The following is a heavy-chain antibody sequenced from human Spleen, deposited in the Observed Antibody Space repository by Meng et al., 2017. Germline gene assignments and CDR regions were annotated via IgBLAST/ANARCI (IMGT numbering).Heavy chain of an antibody. V-gene: IGHV4-39*01. CDR2: IYHSGST. Sequence: LQAQGAGPGLVKPSETLSLTCTVSGGSISSSNYYWDWIRQPPGKGLEWIGAIYHSGSTSYNPSLQSRVTMFVDTSKNQFSLMLTSVTATDTAVYYCARRRGGSGRDCWGQGTLVTVSS. CDR3: ARRRGGSGRDC. J-gene: IGHJ4*02. D-gene: IGHD3-10*01. CDR1: GGSISSSNYY.